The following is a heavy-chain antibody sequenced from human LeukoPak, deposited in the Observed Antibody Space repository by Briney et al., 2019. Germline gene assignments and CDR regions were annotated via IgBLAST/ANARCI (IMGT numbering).Heavy chain of an antibody. V-gene: IGHV4-39*01. CDR1: GGSISSSSYY. D-gene: IGHD2-2*01. Sequence: SETLSLTCTVSGGSISSSSYYWGWIRQPPGKGLEWIGSIYYSGSTYYNPSLKSRVTISVDTSKNQFSLKLSSVTAADTAVYYCARRPRVVVPAAIGDYYYYYGMDVWGQGTTVTVSS. CDR2: IYYSGST. J-gene: IGHJ6*02. CDR3: ARRPRVVVPAAIGDYYYYYGMDV.